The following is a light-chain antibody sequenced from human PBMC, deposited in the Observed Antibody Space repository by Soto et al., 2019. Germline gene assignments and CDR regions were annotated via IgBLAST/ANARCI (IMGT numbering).Light chain of an antibody. J-gene: IGKJ4*01. CDR1: QSVSSY. CDR3: QQRSNWPT. CDR2: DAS. Sequence: EIVLTQSPATLSLSPGERDTLSCRASQSVSSYLAWYQQKPGQAPRLLIYDASNRATGIPARFSGSGSGTDFTLTISSLEPEDFAVYYCQQRSNWPTFGGGTKVDIK. V-gene: IGKV3-11*01.